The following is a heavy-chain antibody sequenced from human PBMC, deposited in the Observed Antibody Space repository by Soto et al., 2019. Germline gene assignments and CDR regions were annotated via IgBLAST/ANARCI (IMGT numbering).Heavy chain of an antibody. J-gene: IGHJ1*01. D-gene: IGHD2-15*01. CDR3: AREENCSDGICYSEYFQR. Sequence: QVQLVQSGAEVKKPGASVKVSCKASGYIFTAYSMHWVRQAPGQGLEWMGVVNPSGGSTNYAQKFQGRITMTRDTSTSTVYMALSSLTSEDTAVYYCAREENCSDGICYSEYFQRWGQGPLVTVSS. V-gene: IGHV1-46*01. CDR1: GYIFTAYS. CDR2: VNPSGGST.